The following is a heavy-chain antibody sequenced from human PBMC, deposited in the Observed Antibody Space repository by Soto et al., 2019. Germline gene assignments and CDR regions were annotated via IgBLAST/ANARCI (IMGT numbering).Heavy chain of an antibody. CDR2: TYYRSKWYN. Sequence: SQTLSLTCAISGESVSCNSAAWNWIRQSPSRGLEWLGRTYYRSKWYNDYAVSVKSRITINPDTSKNQFSLQLNSVTPEDTAVYYCARGASSWYPYYYYGMDVWGQGTTVTVSS. V-gene: IGHV6-1*01. CDR1: GESVSCNSAA. J-gene: IGHJ6*02. CDR3: ARGASSWYPYYYYGMDV. D-gene: IGHD6-13*01.